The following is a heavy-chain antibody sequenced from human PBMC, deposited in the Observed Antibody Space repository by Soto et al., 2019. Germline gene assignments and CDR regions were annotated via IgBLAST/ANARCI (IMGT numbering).Heavy chain of an antibody. D-gene: IGHD3-22*01. Sequence: AVVHVSSPAACSRFPSSGIILVRQDPGQGLSWMGWFSGYNSETNYAQKFQDRVTLTTETSTGTAYMEVRSLRSDDTAVYYCARDRRHDYEGYYYYYGMDGWGLGTTVTVSS. V-gene: IGHV1-18*01. J-gene: IGHJ6*02. CDR3: ARDRRHDYEGYYYYYGMDG. CDR1: CSRFPSSG. CDR2: FSGYNSET.